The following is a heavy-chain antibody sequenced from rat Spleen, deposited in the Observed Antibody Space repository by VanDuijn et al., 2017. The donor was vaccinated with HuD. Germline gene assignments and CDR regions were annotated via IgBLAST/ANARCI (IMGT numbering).Heavy chain of an antibody. CDR2: INSAGST. CDR1: GYSITSNY. J-gene: IGHJ1*01. Sequence: EVQLQESGPGLVKPSQSFSLTCSVTGYSITSNYWAWIRKFPGNKLEWMGYINSAGSTNYNPSLKSRISITRDTPKNQFFLQVNSVTTEDTATYYCARQDWYFDFWGPGTMVTVSS. CDR3: ARQDWYFDF. V-gene: IGHV3-3*01.